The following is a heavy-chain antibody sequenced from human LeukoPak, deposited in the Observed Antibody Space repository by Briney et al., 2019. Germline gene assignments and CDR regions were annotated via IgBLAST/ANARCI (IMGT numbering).Heavy chain of an antibody. CDR2: INPNSGDT. D-gene: IGHD1-1*01. J-gene: IGHJ5*02. CDR1: GYSFTGYY. V-gene: IGHV1-2*02. Sequence: ASVKVSCKASGYSFTGYYMHWVRQAPGQGLEWMGWINPNSGDTKYAQKFQGRVTMTEDTSTDTAYMELSSLRSDDTAVYYCARVERSGYGWFDPWGQGTLVTVSS. CDR3: ARVERSGYGWFDP.